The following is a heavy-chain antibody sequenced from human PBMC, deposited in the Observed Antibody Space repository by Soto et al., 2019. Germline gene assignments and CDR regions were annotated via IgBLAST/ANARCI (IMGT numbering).Heavy chain of an antibody. CDR3: ARGGSGSYNIWMAESRPYYFDY. V-gene: IGHV4-31*03. CDR2: IYHSGTT. D-gene: IGHD1-26*01. CDR1: GGSISSGGYY. Sequence: SETLSLTCTVSGGSISSGGYYWSWIRQHPGKGLEWIGYIYHSGTTYYNPSLKSRVTISVDTSKNQFSLKLTSVTAADTAVYYCARGGSGSYNIWMAESRPYYFDYWGQGTLVTVSS. J-gene: IGHJ4*02.